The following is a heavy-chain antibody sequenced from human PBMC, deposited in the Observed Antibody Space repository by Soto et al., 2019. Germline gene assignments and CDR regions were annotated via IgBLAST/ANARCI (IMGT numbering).Heavy chain of an antibody. D-gene: IGHD6-6*01. Sequence: QVQLVQSGGEVKKPGASVEVSCRTSGYMFTTYGMSWVRQAPGQGLEWMAWISAYNGNKKYAQKLQGRVTMTTDTSTSTVSMELRNLTSDETGTYFCARTGGGMAARPLEYWGQGTLVTVSS. CDR3: ARTGGGMAARPLEY. J-gene: IGHJ4*02. V-gene: IGHV1-18*04. CDR1: GYMFTTYG. CDR2: ISAYNGNK.